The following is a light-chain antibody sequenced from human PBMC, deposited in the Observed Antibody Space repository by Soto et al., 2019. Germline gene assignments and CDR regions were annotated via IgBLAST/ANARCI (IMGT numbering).Light chain of an antibody. CDR2: GAS. J-gene: IGKJ2*01. CDR1: QSVSNSY. Sequence: EIVLTQSPGTLSLSPGERVTLSCRASQSVSNSYLAWYQQKPGQAPRLLIYGASSRATGIPDRFSGSGSGTDFTLTISRLEPEDFALYYCQQYGSSPPYTFGQGTKLEIK. V-gene: IGKV3-20*01. CDR3: QQYGSSPPYT.